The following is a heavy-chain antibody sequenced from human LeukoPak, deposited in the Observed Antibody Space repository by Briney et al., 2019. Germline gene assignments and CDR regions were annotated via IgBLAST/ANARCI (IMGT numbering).Heavy chain of an antibody. CDR1: GGSISSSSYY. CDR3: ATGHLYCSGGSCSYNWFDP. J-gene: IGHJ5*02. D-gene: IGHD2-15*01. Sequence: SETLSLTCTVSGGSISSSSYYWGWIRQPPGKGLEWIGSIYYSGSTNYNPSLKSRVTMSVDTSKNQFSLKLTSVTAADTAVYYCATGHLYCSGGSCSYNWFDPWGQGTLVAVSS. V-gene: IGHV4-39*07. CDR2: IYYSGST.